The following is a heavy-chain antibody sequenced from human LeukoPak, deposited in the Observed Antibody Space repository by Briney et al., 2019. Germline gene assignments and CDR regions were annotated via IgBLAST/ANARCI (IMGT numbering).Heavy chain of an antibody. CDR2: INPNSGGT. V-gene: IGHV1-2*02. CDR1: GYTFTGYY. Sequence: ASVKVSCKASGYTFTGYYMHWVRQAPGQGLEWMGWINPNSGGTNYAQKFQGRVTMTRDTSISTAYMELSRLRSDDTAVCYCASDYTMTDDAFDIWGQGTMVTVSS. CDR3: ASDYTMTDDAFDI. J-gene: IGHJ3*02. D-gene: IGHD4-17*01.